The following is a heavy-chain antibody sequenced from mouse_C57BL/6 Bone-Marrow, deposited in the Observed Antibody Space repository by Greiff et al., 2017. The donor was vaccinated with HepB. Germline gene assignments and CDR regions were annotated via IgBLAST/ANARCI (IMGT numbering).Heavy chain of an antibody. J-gene: IGHJ3*01. CDR3: ARDRGYYYGTWFAY. Sequence: EVMLVESGGGLVKPGGSLKLSCAASGFTFSSYAMSWVRQTPEKRLEWVATISDGGSYTYYPDNVKGRFTISRDNAKNNLYLQMSHLKSEDTAMYYCARDRGYYYGTWFAYWGQGTLVTVSA. D-gene: IGHD1-1*01. CDR1: GFTFSSYA. V-gene: IGHV5-4*01. CDR2: ISDGGSYT.